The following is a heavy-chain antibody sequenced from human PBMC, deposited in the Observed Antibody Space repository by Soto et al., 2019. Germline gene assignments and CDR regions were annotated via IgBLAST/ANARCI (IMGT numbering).Heavy chain of an antibody. CDR3: ARDQGYYDILTGRDDYYGMDV. V-gene: IGHV3-11*01. CDR1: GFTFSDYY. D-gene: IGHD3-9*01. Sequence: GGSLRLSCAASGFTFSDYYMSWIRQAPGKGLEWVSYISSSGSTIYYADSVKGRFTISRDNAKNSLYLQMNSLRAEDTDVYYCARDQGYYDILTGRDDYYGMDVWGKGTTVTVSS. J-gene: IGHJ6*04. CDR2: ISSSGSTI.